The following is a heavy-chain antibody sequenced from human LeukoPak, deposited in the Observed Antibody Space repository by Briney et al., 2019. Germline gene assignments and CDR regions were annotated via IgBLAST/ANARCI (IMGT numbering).Heavy chain of an antibody. CDR2: INPNSGGT. Sequence: ASVKVSCKASGYTFTGYYMHWVRQAPGQGLEWMGWINPNSGGTNYAQKFQGWVTMTTDTSTSTAYMELRSLRSDDTAVYYCARVLRGGEGYYFDYWGQGTLVTVSS. CDR1: GYTFTGYY. V-gene: IGHV1-2*04. CDR3: ARVLRGGEGYYFDY. D-gene: IGHD3-16*01. J-gene: IGHJ4*02.